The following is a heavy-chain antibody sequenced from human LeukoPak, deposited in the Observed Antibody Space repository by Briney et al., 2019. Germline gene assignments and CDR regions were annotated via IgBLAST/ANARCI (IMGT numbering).Heavy chain of an antibody. Sequence: GASVKVSCKASGYTFTSYGISWVRQAPGQGLEWVGWISAYNGNTNYAQKLQGRVTMTTDTSTSTAYMELRSLRSDDTAVYYCAIATSNYYGSGSYPVPFDYWGQGTLVTVSS. CDR3: AIATSNYYGSGSYPVPFDY. J-gene: IGHJ4*02. D-gene: IGHD3-10*01. CDR2: ISAYNGNT. CDR1: GYTFTSYG. V-gene: IGHV1-18*01.